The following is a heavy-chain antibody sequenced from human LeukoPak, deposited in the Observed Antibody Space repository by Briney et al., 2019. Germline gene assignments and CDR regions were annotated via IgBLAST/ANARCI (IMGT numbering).Heavy chain of an antibody. CDR3: AKRGVVIRVILVGFHKEAYYFDS. Sequence: GGSLRLSCAASGFTFSNYWLTWVRQAPGQGLEWVANIKQDGSEKHYVDSVKGRFTISRDNAKNSLYLQMNSLRAEDTAVYFCAKRGVVIRVILVGFHKEAYYFDSWGQGVLVTVSS. J-gene: IGHJ4*02. CDR1: GFTFSNYW. V-gene: IGHV3-7*03. CDR2: IKQDGSEK. D-gene: IGHD3-22*01.